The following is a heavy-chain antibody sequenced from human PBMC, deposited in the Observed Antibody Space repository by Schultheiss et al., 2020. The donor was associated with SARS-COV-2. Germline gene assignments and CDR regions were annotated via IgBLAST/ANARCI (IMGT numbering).Heavy chain of an antibody. D-gene: IGHD3-22*01. CDR3: ARDRRYYYDSSGYYYWYFDL. CDR2: ISSSGSAI. Sequence: GGSLRLSCAASGFTFSTFEMIWVRQAPGKGLEWVSYISSSGSAIYYADSVKGRFTISRDNAKNSLYMQMNSLRAEDTAVYYCARDRRYYYDSSGYYYWYFDLWGRGTLVTVSS. J-gene: IGHJ2*01. V-gene: IGHV3-48*03. CDR1: GFTFSTFE.